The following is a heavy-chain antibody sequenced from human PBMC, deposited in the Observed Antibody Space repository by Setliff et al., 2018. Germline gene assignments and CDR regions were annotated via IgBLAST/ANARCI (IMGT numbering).Heavy chain of an antibody. CDR3: SRLVRFCTRTSCQRLSGDEY. V-gene: IGHV1-18*01. D-gene: IGHD2-2*01. CDR1: GYTFIDYG. Sequence: ASVKVSCKASGYTFIDYGVSWVRQAPGQGLEWVGWISPYTGRTYLAPKFQDRVTLTADTSTTTAYLQLTNLRSDDTAIYFCSRLVRFCTRTSCQRLSGDEYWGQGALVTVSS. CDR2: ISPYTGRT. J-gene: IGHJ4*02.